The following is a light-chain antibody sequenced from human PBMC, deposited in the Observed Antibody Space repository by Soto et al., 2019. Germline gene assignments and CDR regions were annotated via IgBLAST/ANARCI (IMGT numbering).Light chain of an antibody. V-gene: IGKV3-20*01. J-gene: IGKJ1*01. CDR2: GAF. CDR3: QQYGSSPPRT. Sequence: EIVLTQSPGTLSLSPGERATLSCRASQSVSSSYLAWYQQKPGQAPRLLIYGAFSRATGLPDRFSGSGSGTDFTLTISRLEPEDFAVYYCQQYGSSPPRTFGQGTKVDIK. CDR1: QSVSSSY.